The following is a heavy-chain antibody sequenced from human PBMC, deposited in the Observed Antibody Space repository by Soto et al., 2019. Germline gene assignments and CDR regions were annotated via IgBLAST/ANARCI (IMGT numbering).Heavy chain of an antibody. D-gene: IGHD3-10*01. CDR2: IWYDGSNK. CDR1: GFTFSSYG. CDR3: ARENSSGSYYKLVYYYYGMDV. Sequence: GGSLRLSCAASGFTFSSYGMHWVRQAPGKGLEWVAVIWYDGSNKYYADSVKGRFTISRDNSKNTLYLQMNSLRAEDTAVYYCARENSSGSYYKLVYYYYGMDVWGQGTTVTVSS. J-gene: IGHJ6*02. V-gene: IGHV3-33*01.